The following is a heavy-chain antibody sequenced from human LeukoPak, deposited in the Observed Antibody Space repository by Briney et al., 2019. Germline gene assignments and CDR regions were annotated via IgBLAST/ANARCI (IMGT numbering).Heavy chain of an antibody. CDR2: ISAYNGNT. D-gene: IGHD5-12*01. J-gene: IGHJ4*02. Sequence: ASVKVSCKASGYTFTIYGISWVRQAPGQGLEWMGWISAYNGNTNYAQKLQGRVTMTTDTSTSTAYMELRSLRSDDTAVYYCARDRSRYSSDVDIVPVDYWGQGTLVTVSS. CDR1: GYTFTIYG. V-gene: IGHV1-18*01. CDR3: ARDRSRYSSDVDIVPVDY.